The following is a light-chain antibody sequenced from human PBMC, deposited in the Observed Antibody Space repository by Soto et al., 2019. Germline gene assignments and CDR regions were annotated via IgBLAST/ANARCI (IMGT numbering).Light chain of an antibody. Sequence: EIVLTQSPATLSLSPGERATLSCRASQSVGIYLAWYRQIPGQAPRLLIYDASNRATGIPDRFSGGGSGTDFTLTISSLEPEDFAIYYCQQRSNLPPTFGQGTRLEIK. CDR2: DAS. CDR3: QQRSNLPPT. CDR1: QSVGIY. J-gene: IGKJ5*01. V-gene: IGKV3-11*01.